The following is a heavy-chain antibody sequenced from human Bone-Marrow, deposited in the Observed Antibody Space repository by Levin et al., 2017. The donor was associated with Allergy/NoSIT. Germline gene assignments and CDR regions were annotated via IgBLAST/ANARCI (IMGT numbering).Heavy chain of an antibody. CDR2: ISNSGATI. Sequence: LSLTCAASGLLFSSHELNWVRQAPGKGLEWVSYISNSGATIYYADSVRGRFTISRDFAKETLSLQMNSLRDEDTGVYYCARLGWNVYETDVFDLWGQGTMVLVSS. J-gene: IGHJ3*01. CDR1: GLLFSSHE. D-gene: IGHD5/OR15-5a*01. CDR3: ARLGWNVYETDVFDL. V-gene: IGHV3-48*03.